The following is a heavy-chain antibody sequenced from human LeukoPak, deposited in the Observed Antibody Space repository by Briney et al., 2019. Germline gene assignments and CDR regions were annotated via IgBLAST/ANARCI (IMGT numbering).Heavy chain of an antibody. Sequence: GESLKISCKGSGYSFTSYWIGWVRQMPGKGLEWMGIIYPGDSDTRYSPSFQGQVTISADKSISTAYLQWSSLKASDTAMYYCARLTNIKYSSFPCYFDYWGQGTLVTVSS. D-gene: IGHD6-6*01. CDR3: ARLTNIKYSSFPCYFDY. CDR2: IYPGDSDT. V-gene: IGHV5-51*01. CDR1: GYSFTSYW. J-gene: IGHJ4*02.